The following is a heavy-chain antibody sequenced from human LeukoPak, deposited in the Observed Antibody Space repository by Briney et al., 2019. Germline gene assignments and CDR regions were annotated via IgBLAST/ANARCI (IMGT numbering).Heavy chain of an antibody. J-gene: IGHJ4*02. V-gene: IGHV4-34*01. CDR1: GGSFSGYY. CDR3: ARAHYYDSSGLEFDY. CDR2: INHSGST. D-gene: IGHD3-22*01. Sequence: SETLSLTCAVYGGSFSGYYWSWIRQPPGKGLEWIGEINHSGSTSYNPSLKSRVTISVDTSKNQFSLKLSSVTAADTAVYYCARAHYYDSSGLEFDYWGQGTLVTVSS.